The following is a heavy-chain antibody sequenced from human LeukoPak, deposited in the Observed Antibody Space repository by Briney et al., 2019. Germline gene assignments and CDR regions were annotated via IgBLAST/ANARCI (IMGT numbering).Heavy chain of an antibody. CDR1: GGSISSYY. Sequence: SETLSLTCTVSGGSISSYYWSWIRQHPGKGLEWIGYIYFTGSTDYNPSLKSRVTISLDRSKNQFSLNLISVTAADTAVYYCARSGADYDILTGIFAYWGQGTLVTVSS. CDR2: IYFTGST. J-gene: IGHJ4*02. CDR3: ARSGADYDILTGIFAY. V-gene: IGHV4-59*12. D-gene: IGHD3-9*01.